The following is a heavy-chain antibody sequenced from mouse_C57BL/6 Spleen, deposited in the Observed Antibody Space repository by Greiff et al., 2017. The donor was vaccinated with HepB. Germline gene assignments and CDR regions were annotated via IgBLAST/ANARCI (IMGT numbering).Heavy chain of an antibody. CDR1: GFTFSDYG. D-gene: IGHD1-1*01. CDR2: ISSGSSTI. Sequence: EVMLVESGGGLVKPGGSLKLSCAASGFTFSDYGMHWVRQAPEKGLEWVAYISSGSSTIYYADTVKGRFTISRDNAKNTLFLQMTSLRSEDTAMYYCARNDYGSSYQAWFAYWGQGTLVTVSA. CDR3: ARNDYGSSYQAWFAY. J-gene: IGHJ3*01. V-gene: IGHV5-17*01.